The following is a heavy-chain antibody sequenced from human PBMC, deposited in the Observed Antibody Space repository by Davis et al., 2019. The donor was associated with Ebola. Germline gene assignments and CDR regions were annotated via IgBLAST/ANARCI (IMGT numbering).Heavy chain of an antibody. CDR1: GYNFILHT. D-gene: IGHD1-26*01. V-gene: IGHV1-3*01. J-gene: IGHJ5*02. Sequence: ASVKVSCKASGYNFILHTVHWVRQAPGEGLEWMGWINAANGNTKYSQKFQGRVTITRDTSASTAFMELSSLRSEDTAVYYCARDSGTYFSWIDPWGQGTLVTVSS. CDR3: ARDSGTYFSWIDP. CDR2: INAANGNT.